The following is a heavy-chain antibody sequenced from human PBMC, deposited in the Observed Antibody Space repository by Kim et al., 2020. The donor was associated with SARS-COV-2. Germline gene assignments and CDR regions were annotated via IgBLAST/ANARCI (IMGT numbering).Heavy chain of an antibody. D-gene: IGHD1-1*01. CDR3: ARVPRHTRVATGTLGLFFSTTQVPYGSFDY. Sequence: ASVKVSCKASGYIFASYDITWVRQAPGQGLEWMGWISSDNGNTNFAQKLQGRVTMTTDTSASTSYMELRSLRSDDTAVYYCARVPRHTRVATGTLGLFFSTTQVPYGSFDYWGQGTLVTVSA. J-gene: IGHJ4*02. V-gene: IGHV1-18*01. CDR1: GYIFASYD. CDR2: ISSDNGNT.